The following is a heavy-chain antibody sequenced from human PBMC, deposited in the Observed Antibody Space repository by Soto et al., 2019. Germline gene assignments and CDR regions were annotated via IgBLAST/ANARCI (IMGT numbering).Heavy chain of an antibody. D-gene: IGHD1-26*01. CDR3: AKGVGDYYYYGMDV. CDR1: GFTFSSYG. Sequence: QVQLVESGGGVVQPGRSLRLSCAASGFTFSSYGMHWVRQAPGKGLEWVAVISYDGSNKYYADSVKGRFTISRDNSKNTLYLQMNSLRAEDTAVYYCAKGVGDYYYYGMDVWGQGTTVTVSS. V-gene: IGHV3-30*18. J-gene: IGHJ6*02. CDR2: ISYDGSNK.